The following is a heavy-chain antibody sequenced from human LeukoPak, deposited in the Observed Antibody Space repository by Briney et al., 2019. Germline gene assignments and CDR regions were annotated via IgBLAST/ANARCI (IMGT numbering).Heavy chain of an antibody. V-gene: IGHV4-4*02. D-gene: IGHD5-12*01. CDR1: GGSIGSSNW. CDR2: IYHSGST. J-gene: IGHJ4*02. Sequence: SETLSLTCAVSGGSIGSSNWWSWVRQPLGKGLEWIGEIYHSGSTNYNPSLKSRVTISVDKSKNQFSLKLSSVTAADTAVYYCARTTIVATTMKFDYWGQGTLVTVSS. CDR3: ARTTIVATTMKFDY.